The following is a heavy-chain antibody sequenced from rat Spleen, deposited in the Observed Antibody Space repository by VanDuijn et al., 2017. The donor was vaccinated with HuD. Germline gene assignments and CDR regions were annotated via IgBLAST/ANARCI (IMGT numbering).Heavy chain of an antibody. D-gene: IGHD1-11*01. Sequence: EVQLVESGGGLVQPGRSLKLSCAASGFTFSNFGMHWIRQAPTKGLEWVASISYDGSSTYYRDSVKGRFTISRDNAKSTLFLQMDSLRSEDTATYYCGRRDYGGYGDYWGQGVMVTVSS. V-gene: IGHV5-29*01. CDR2: ISYDGSST. J-gene: IGHJ2*01. CDR1: GFTFSNFG. CDR3: GRRDYGGYGDY.